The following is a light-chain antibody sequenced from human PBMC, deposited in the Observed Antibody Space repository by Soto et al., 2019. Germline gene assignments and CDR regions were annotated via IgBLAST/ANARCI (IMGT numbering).Light chain of an antibody. J-gene: IGKJ1*01. CDR3: QQIFSVLSWT. Sequence: DIQMTQSPSSLSASIGDRVTITCRASQSISSYLNWYQQKPGKAPMLLIYGATNLQSGVASRFSGSGSRTDFTITISSLQPEDFATFFCQQIFSVLSWTLGQGTKVEIK. V-gene: IGKV1-39*01. CDR1: QSISSY. CDR2: GAT.